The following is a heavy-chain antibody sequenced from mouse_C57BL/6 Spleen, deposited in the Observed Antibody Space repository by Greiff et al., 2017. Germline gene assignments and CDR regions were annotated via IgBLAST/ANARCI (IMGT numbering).Heavy chain of an antibody. CDR2: IHPSDSDT. Sequence: QVQLQQPGAELVKPGASVKVSCKASGYTFTSYWMHWVKQRPGQGLEWIGRIHPSDSDTNYNQKFKVKATLTVDKSSSTAYMQLSSLTSEDSAVYYCAIWAPYYAMDYWGQGTSVTVSS. CDR3: AIWAPYYAMDY. CDR1: GYTFTSYW. V-gene: IGHV1-74*01. J-gene: IGHJ4*01.